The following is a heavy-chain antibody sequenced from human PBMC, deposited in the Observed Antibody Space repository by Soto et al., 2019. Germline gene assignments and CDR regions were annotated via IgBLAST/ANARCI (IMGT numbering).Heavy chain of an antibody. D-gene: IGHD4-17*01. CDR2: INAGNGNT. Sequence: GASVKVSCKASGYTFTSYAMHCVRQAPGQRLEWMGWINAGNGNTKYSQKFQGRVTITRDTSASTAYMELSSLRSEDTAVYYCARPVYGDYVEMRFDYWGQGTLVTVSS. V-gene: IGHV1-3*01. J-gene: IGHJ4*02. CDR3: ARPVYGDYVEMRFDY. CDR1: GYTFTSYA.